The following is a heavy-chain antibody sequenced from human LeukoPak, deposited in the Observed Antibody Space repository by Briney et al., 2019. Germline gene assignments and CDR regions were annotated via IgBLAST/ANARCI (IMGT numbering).Heavy chain of an antibody. D-gene: IGHD3-3*01. J-gene: IGHJ3*02. V-gene: IGHV1-69*13. CDR3: ARELGRVRFLEWLSYAFDI. Sequence: SVKVSCKASGGTFSSYAISWVRQAPGQGLEWMGGIIPIFGTANYAQKFQGRVTITADESTSTAYMELSSLRSEDTAVYYCARELGRVRFLEWLSYAFDIWGQGTMVTVSS. CDR2: IIPIFGTA. CDR1: GGTFSSYA.